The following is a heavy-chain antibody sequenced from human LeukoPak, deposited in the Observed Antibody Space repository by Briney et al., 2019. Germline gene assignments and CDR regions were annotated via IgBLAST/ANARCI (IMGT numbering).Heavy chain of an antibody. Sequence: PGGSLRLSCAASGFTFNLYAISWFRQSPGKGLEWVSGISDSGVGTYYADSVKARFIISRDNSKSTLYLQVNSLRAEDTAVYYCARHNNYGDYDYWGQGTLVTVSS. V-gene: IGHV3-23*01. D-gene: IGHD4-17*01. CDR2: ISDSGVGT. CDR1: GFTFNLYA. J-gene: IGHJ4*02. CDR3: ARHNNYGDYDY.